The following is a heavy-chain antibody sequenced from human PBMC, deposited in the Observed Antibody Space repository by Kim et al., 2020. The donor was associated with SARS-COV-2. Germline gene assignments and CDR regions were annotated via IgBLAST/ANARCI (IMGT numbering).Heavy chain of an antibody. V-gene: IGHV7-4-1*02. CDR3: ARDAQLGHCSGTSCRGFDY. CDR1: GYTFTNYA. Sequence: ASVKVSCKASGYTFTNYAMNWVRQAPGQGLEWMGWINANTGNPTYAQGFTGRFVFSLDTSVSTAFLQINSLQPEDTAVYYCARDAQLGHCSGTSCRGFDYWGRGTLVTVSS. D-gene: IGHD2-15*01. CDR2: INANTGNP. J-gene: IGHJ4*02.